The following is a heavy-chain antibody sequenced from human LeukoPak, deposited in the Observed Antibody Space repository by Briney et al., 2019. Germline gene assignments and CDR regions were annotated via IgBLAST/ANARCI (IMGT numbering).Heavy chain of an antibody. J-gene: IGHJ4*02. Sequence: GGSLRLSCAASGFTFTNFEMNWVRQAPGKGLEWVSYISYSGSTTSYADSVKGRFTISRDNAKNSLYLQMNSLRAEDTAVYYCARDGVAGGFDFWGQGTLVTVSS. CDR2: ISYSGSTT. D-gene: IGHD6-19*01. CDR3: ARDGVAGGFDF. V-gene: IGHV3-48*03. CDR1: GFTFTNFE.